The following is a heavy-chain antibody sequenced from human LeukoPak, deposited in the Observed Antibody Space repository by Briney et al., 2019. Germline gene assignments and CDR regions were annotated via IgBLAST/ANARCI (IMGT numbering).Heavy chain of an antibody. CDR2: IYYSGST. V-gene: IGHV4-59*01. Sequence: SETLSLTCTVSGGSISSYYWSWIRQPPGKGLEWIGYIYYSGSTNYNPSLKSRVTISVDTSKNQFSLKLSSVTAADTAVYYCAREDTMVRGVIISWGQGTLVTVSS. CDR3: AREDTMVRGVIIS. J-gene: IGHJ5*02. CDR1: GGSISSYY. D-gene: IGHD3-10*01.